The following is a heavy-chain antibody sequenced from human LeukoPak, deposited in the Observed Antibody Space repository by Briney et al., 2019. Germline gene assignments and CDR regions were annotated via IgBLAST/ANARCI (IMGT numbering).Heavy chain of an antibody. CDR1: GGSISSTNYH. Sequence: SETLSLTCTVSGGSISSTNYHWGWIRQPPEKGLEWIGKIYYSGSTYYNPSLKSRVTISVDTSKNQFSLKLNPVTAADTAVCYCARRRYSSSSFDYWGQGALVIVSS. CDR2: IYYSGST. V-gene: IGHV4-39*01. CDR3: ARRRYSSSSFDY. D-gene: IGHD6-6*01. J-gene: IGHJ4*02.